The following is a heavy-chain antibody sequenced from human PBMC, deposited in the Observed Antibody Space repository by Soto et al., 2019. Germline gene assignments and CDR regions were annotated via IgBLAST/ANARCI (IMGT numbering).Heavy chain of an antibody. CDR3: ARGIATGQLDP. J-gene: IGHJ5*02. CDR2: INPDNGNT. CDR1: GYTFTRYT. D-gene: IGHD2-15*01. Sequence: ASVKVSCKASGYTFTRYTMNWVRQAPGQRLEWMGWINPDNGNTKSSQKFQDRVVITRDTSASTAYMDLSSLRSEDTAVYYCARGIATGQLDPWGQGTLVTVSS. V-gene: IGHV1-3*01.